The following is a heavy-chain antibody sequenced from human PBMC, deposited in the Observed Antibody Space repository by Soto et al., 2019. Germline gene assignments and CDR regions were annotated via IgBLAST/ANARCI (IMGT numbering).Heavy chain of an antibody. CDR3: ARSVVVPAAMFDY. V-gene: IGHV4-31*03. CDR2: IYYSGST. Sequence: SETLSLTCTVSGGSISSCGYYWSWIRQHPGKGLEWIGYIYYSGSTYYNPSLKSRVTISVDTSKNQFSLKLSSVTAADTAVYYCARSVVVPAAMFDYWGQGTLVTVSS. CDR1: GGSISSCGYY. J-gene: IGHJ4*02. D-gene: IGHD2-2*01.